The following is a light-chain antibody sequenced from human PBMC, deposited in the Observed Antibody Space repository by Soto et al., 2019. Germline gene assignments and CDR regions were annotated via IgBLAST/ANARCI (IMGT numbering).Light chain of an antibody. CDR1: SSNIGNNY. V-gene: IGLV1-51*01. CDR2: DND. CDR3: ATWVRSLSVGV. J-gene: IGLJ2*01. Sequence: QSVLTQPPSVSAAPGQKVTISCSGSSSNIGNNYVFWYQQLPGTAPKLLIYDNDKRPSGIPDRFSGSKSGTSATLGITGLQTGDDADYYCATWVRSLSVGVFGGGTKLTVL.